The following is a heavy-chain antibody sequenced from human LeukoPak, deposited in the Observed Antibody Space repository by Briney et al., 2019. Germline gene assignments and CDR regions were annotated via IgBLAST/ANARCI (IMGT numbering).Heavy chain of an antibody. CDR2: IYTSGST. D-gene: IGHD3-22*01. Sequence: SETLSLTCTVSGGSISSYYWSWIRQPAGKGLEWIGRIYTSGSTNYNPSLKGRVTMSVDTSKNQFSLKLSSVTAADTAVYYCAIRSRYYYDSSGYLNDAFDIWGQGTMVTVSS. CDR1: GGSISSYY. V-gene: IGHV4-4*07. CDR3: AIRSRYYYDSSGYLNDAFDI. J-gene: IGHJ3*02.